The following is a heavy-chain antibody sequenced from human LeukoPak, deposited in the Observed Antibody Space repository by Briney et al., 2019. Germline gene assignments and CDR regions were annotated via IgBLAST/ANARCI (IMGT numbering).Heavy chain of an antibody. D-gene: IGHD2-2*01. CDR2: ISSSSSQI. CDR3: ARARCSSTSCSYFFDY. CDR1: GFTVSSYS. Sequence: GGSLRLSCAASGFTVSSYSMNWVRQAPGKGLEWVSSISSSSSQIYQADSVKSRCTISRDNAKNSLYLQMNSLRAEDTAVYLCARARCSSTSCSYFFDYWGQGTLVTVS. J-gene: IGHJ4*02. V-gene: IGHV3-21*01.